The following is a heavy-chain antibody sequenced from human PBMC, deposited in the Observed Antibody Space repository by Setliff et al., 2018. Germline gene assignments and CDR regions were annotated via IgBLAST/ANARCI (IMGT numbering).Heavy chain of an antibody. D-gene: IGHD6-19*01. CDR2: IKQDGSEK. V-gene: IGHV3-7*03. CDR1: GFTFSSYW. Sequence: GGSLRLSCAASGFTFSSYWMSWDRQAPGKGLEWVANIKQDGSEKYYADSVKGRFTISRDNSKNTLYLQMNNLRAEDTAVYYCARVSEEYSSVPDWGQGTLVTVSS. CDR3: ARVSEEYSSVPD. J-gene: IGHJ4*02.